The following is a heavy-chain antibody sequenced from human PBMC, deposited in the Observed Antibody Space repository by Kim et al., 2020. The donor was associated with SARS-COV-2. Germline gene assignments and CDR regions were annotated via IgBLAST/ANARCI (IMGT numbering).Heavy chain of an antibody. CDR3: ARADRGEYYYGSGSYYTTLLDY. V-gene: IGHV3-33*08. J-gene: IGHJ4*02. CDR2: IWYDGSNK. D-gene: IGHD3-10*01. Sequence: GGSLRLSCAASGFTFSSYGMHWVRQAPGKGLEWVAVIWYDGSNKYYADSVKGRFTISRDNSKNTLYLQMNSLRAEDTAVYYCARADRGEYYYGSGSYYTTLLDYWGQGTLVTVSS. CDR1: GFTFSSYG.